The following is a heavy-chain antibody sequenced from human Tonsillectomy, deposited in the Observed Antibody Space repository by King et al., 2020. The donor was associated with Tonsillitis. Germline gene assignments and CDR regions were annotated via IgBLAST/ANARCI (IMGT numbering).Heavy chain of an antibody. CDR2: ISYDGSNK. J-gene: IGHJ3*02. Sequence: VQLVESGGGVVQPGRSLRLSCAASGFTFSSYAMHWVRQAQGKGLEWVAVISYDGSNKYYADSVKGRFTISRDNSKNTLYLQMNSLRAEDTAVYYCARDTRYFDWLYAFDIWGQGTMVTVSS. D-gene: IGHD3-9*01. CDR1: GFTFSSYA. CDR3: ARDTRYFDWLYAFDI. V-gene: IGHV3-30*04.